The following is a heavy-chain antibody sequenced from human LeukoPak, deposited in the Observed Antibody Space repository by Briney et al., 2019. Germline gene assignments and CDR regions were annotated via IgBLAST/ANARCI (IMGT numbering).Heavy chain of an antibody. D-gene: IGHD4-17*01. CDR2: IFPNGNT. V-gene: IGHV3-53*01. CDR1: GLAVSDNY. J-gene: IGHJ4*02. Sequence: GGSLRLSCTLSGLAVSDNYLTWVRPAPGKGLERVSVIFPNGNTYSADFVEGRFSISRDKSTNTLFLDMSRVGTDDTGVYFCARANPVYGDFDYWGQGTLVSVSS. CDR3: ARANPVYGDFDY.